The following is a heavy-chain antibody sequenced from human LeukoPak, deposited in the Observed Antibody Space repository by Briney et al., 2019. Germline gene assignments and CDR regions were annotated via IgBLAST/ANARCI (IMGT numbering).Heavy chain of an antibody. CDR3: ARTYEAIVGATLPDY. Sequence: GASVKVSCKASGYTFTSYGISWVRQAPGQGLEWMGWISAYNGNTNYAQKLQGRVTMTTDTSTSTAYMELRSLRSDDTAVYYCARTYEAIVGATLPDYWGQGTLVTVSS. CDR1: GYTFTSYG. CDR2: ISAYNGNT. D-gene: IGHD1-26*01. J-gene: IGHJ4*02. V-gene: IGHV1-18*01.